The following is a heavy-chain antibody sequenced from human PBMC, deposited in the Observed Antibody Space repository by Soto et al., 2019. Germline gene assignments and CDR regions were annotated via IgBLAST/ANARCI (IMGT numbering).Heavy chain of an antibody. V-gene: IGHV4-31*03. CDR3: ASLYSSSSSWFDP. J-gene: IGHJ5*02. Sequence: SDTLSLTCTVSGGSISSGGYYWSWIRQHPGKGLEWIGYIYYSGSTYYNPSLKSRVTISVDTSKNQFSLKLSSVTAADTAVYYCASLYSSSSSWFDPWGQGTLVTVSS. D-gene: IGHD6-6*01. CDR1: GGSISSGGYY. CDR2: IYYSGST.